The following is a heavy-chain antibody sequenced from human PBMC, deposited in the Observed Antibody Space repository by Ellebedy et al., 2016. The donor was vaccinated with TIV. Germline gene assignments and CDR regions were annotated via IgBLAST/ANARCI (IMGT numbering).Heavy chain of an antibody. CDR1: GFTLSNHW. D-gene: IGHD5-12*01. V-gene: IGHV3-7*03. CDR2: IDKNGAVK. Sequence: GESLKISCSASGFTLSNHWMTWVRQAPGKGLQWVANIDKNGAVKLYEDSVKGRFSLSRDNGDNSVYLQMNSLRAEDTAVYCCARTGYGYHGMDVWGQGTTVTVSS. J-gene: IGHJ6*02. CDR3: ARTGYGYHGMDV.